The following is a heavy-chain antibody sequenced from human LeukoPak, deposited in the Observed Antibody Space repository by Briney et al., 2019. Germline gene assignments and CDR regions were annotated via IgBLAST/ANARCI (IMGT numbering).Heavy chain of an antibody. J-gene: IGHJ4*02. V-gene: IGHV3-23*01. D-gene: IGHD2-15*01. CDR3: AKDSRGSAVRVFDY. CDR2: ISGSGSSI. CDR1: GFTLSSYA. Sequence: PGGSLRLSCAASGFTLSSYAMTWLRQAPGKGLEWVSAISGSGSSIYYADSVKGRFTISRDNSKNTLYLQMNSLRAEDTAIYYCAKDSRGSAVRVFDYWGQGILVIVSS.